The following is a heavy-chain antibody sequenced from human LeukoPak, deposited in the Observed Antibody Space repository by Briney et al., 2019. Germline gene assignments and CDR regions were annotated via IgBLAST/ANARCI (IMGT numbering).Heavy chain of an antibody. D-gene: IGHD3-22*01. J-gene: IGHJ3*02. Sequence: GAPVKVSCKASGYTFTGYYMHWVRQAPGQGLEWMGWINPNSGGTNYAQKFQGRVTMTRDTSISTAYMELSRLRSDDTAVYYCARADYYDSSGYYLNNAFDIWGQGTMVTVSS. CDR3: ARADYYDSSGYYLNNAFDI. CDR1: GYTFTGYY. CDR2: INPNSGGT. V-gene: IGHV1-2*02.